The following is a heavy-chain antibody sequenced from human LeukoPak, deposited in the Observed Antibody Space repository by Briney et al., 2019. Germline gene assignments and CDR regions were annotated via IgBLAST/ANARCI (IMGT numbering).Heavy chain of an antibody. D-gene: IGHD4/OR15-4a*01. CDR2: IYSDNT. J-gene: IGHJ4*02. V-gene: IGHV3-53*01. CDR1: GFTVSSNS. Sequence: GGSLRLSCTVSGFTVSSNSMSWVRQAPRKGLEWVSFIYSDNTHYSDSVKGRFTISRDNSKNTLYLQMNSRRAEDTAVYYCARRAGAYSHPYDYWGQGTLVTVSS. CDR3: ARRAGAYSHPYDY.